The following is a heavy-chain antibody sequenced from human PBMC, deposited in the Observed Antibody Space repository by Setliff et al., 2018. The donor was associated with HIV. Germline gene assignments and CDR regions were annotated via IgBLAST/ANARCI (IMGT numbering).Heavy chain of an antibody. CDR2: INHSGGT. Sequence: SETLSLTCADYGRSFSGYYWNWIRQSPGKGLEWIGEINHSGGTNYNLSLKSRVTMSIDTSKNQFSLNVSSVTAADTAVYYCARGWGHDGFDFWGQGTMVTVSS. CDR1: GRSFSGYY. D-gene: IGHD7-27*01. V-gene: IGHV4-34*01. CDR3: ARGWGHDGFDF. J-gene: IGHJ3*01.